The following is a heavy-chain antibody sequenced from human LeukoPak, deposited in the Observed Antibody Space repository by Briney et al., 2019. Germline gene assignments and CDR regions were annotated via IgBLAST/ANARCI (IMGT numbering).Heavy chain of an antibody. CDR1: GSTFSSYA. J-gene: IGHJ5*02. CDR2: IIPIFGTA. V-gene: IGHV1-69*05. D-gene: IGHD2-2*01. CDR3: ARGGYCSSTSCYGNWFDP. Sequence: SVKVSCKASGSTFSSYAISWVRQAPGQWLEWMGGIIPIFGTANYAQKFQGRVTITTAESTSQAYMELSSLRSEDTAVYYCARGGYCSSTSCYGNWFDPWGQGTLVTVSS.